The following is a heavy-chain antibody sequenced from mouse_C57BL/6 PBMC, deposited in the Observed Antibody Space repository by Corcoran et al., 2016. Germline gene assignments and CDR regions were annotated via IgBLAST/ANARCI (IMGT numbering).Heavy chain of an antibody. Sequence: EVQLQQSGHVLVKPGASVKMSCKASGYTFTDYYMNWVKQSHGKSLEWIGVINPYNGGTSYNQKFKGKATLTVDKSSSTAYMELNSLTSEDSAVYYCALGYYDYDVEYFDYWGQGTTLTVSS. J-gene: IGHJ2*01. D-gene: IGHD2-4*01. CDR2: INPYNGGT. CDR1: GYTFTDYY. V-gene: IGHV1-19*01. CDR3: ALGYYDYDVEYFDY.